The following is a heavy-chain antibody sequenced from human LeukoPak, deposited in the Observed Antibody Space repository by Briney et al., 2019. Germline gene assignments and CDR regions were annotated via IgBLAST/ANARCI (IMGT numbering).Heavy chain of an antibody. CDR1: GYTFTSYD. J-gene: IGHJ6*02. Sequence: ASVKVSCKASGYTFTSYDINWVRQAPGQGLEWMGWMNPNSGNTGYAQKFQGRVTMTRNTSISTAYMELSRLRSEDTAVYYCARGPYTYDSPPLMDVWGQGTTVTVSS. CDR3: ARGPYTYDSPPLMDV. D-gene: IGHD3-3*01. V-gene: IGHV1-8*01. CDR2: MNPNSGNT.